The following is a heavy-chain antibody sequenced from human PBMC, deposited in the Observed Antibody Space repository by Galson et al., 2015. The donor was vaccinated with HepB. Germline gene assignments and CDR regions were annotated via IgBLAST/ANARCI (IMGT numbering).Heavy chain of an antibody. D-gene: IGHD6-13*01. CDR1: GFTFSSYS. V-gene: IGHV3-21*01. CDR2: ISSSSSYI. CDR3: AREPSSSWSWDYYYYMDV. Sequence: SLRLSCAASGFTFSSYSMNWVRQAPGKGLEWVSSISSSSSYIYYADSVKGRFTISRDNAKNSLYLQMNSLRAEDTAVYYCAREPSSSWSWDYYYYMDVWGKGTTVTVSS. J-gene: IGHJ6*03.